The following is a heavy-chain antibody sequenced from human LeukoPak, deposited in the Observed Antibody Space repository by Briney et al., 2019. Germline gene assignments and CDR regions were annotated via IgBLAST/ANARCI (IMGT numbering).Heavy chain of an antibody. D-gene: IGHD2-8*02. Sequence: SETLSLTCTVSGDSMNRGSYFWGWIRQPPGKGLEWIGGIHYSGVTYYNPSLKSRVTTSKDTSKSQFSLKLTSVTAADTAVYYCARLLGHAFWDQGILVAVSS. CDR2: IHYSGVT. V-gene: IGHV4-39*01. CDR1: GDSMNRGSYF. J-gene: IGHJ4*02. CDR3: ARLLGHAF.